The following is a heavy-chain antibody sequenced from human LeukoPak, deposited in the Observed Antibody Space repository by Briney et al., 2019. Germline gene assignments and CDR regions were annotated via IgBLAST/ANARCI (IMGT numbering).Heavy chain of an antibody. D-gene: IGHD3-10*01. CDR3: ARSMVRAVTQVASDY. CDR1: GYTYSDYG. CDR2: ISTYNGNT. J-gene: IGHJ4*02. Sequence: ASVKVSCKASGYTYSDYGISWVRQPPGQGLEWMGWISTYNGNTIYAEKLQGRVTMTTDTSTSTAYMELRSLRSDDTAVYYCARSMVRAVTQVASDYWGQGTLVTVSS. V-gene: IGHV1-18*01.